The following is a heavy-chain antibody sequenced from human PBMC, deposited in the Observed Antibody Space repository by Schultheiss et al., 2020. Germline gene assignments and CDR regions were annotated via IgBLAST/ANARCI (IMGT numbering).Heavy chain of an antibody. CDR3: ARVESGYDSYFDY. CDR1: GGSISSYY. CDR2: IYYSGST. J-gene: IGHJ4*02. D-gene: IGHD5-12*01. V-gene: IGHV4-59*01. Sequence: SETLSLTCTVSGGSISSYYWSWIRQPPGKGLEWIGYIYYSGSTNYNPSLKSRVTISVDTSKNQFSLKLSSVTAADTAVYHCARVESGYDSYFDYWGQGTLVTVSS.